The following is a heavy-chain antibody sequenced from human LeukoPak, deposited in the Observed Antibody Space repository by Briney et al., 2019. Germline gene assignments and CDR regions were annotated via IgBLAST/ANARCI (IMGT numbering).Heavy chain of an antibody. V-gene: IGHV4-59*11. D-gene: IGHD3-10*01. Sequence: SETLSLTCTVSGASTRTHCWSWIRQPPGKGLEWIGYAYHSGSTYYNPSLKSRVTISVDRSKNQFSLKLSSVTAADTAVYYCARNRITMVRGVMNWFDPWGQGTLVTVSS. CDR3: ARNRITMVRGVMNWFDP. J-gene: IGHJ5*02. CDR1: GASTRTHC. CDR2: AYHSGST.